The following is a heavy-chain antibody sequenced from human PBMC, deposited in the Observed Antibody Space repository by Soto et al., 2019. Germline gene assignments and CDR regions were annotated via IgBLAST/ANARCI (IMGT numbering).Heavy chain of an antibody. Sequence: QVQLQESGPGLVKPSETLSLTCTVSGGSVSSGSYYWCWIRQPPGKGLEWIGYIYYSGSTNYNPSLKRRDTISVDTSKNQFSLKLSSVTAADTAVYYCARAERNCGDHEWGQGTLVTVSS. CDR2: IYYSGST. D-gene: IGHD4-17*01. V-gene: IGHV4-61*01. J-gene: IGHJ4*02. CDR1: GGSVSSGSYY. CDR3: ARAERNCGDHE.